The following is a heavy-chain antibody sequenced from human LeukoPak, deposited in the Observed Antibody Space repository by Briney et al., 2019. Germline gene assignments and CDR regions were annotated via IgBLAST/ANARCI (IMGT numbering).Heavy chain of an antibody. V-gene: IGHV3-66*02. D-gene: IGHD6-13*01. CDR1: GFTVSSNY. CDR3: ARDSKAAGLYYYYYYMDV. J-gene: IGHJ6*03. Sequence: GGSLRLSCAASGFTVSSNYMSWVRQAPGKGLEWVSVIHSGGSTYYADSVKGRFTISRDNSKNTLYLQMNSLRAEDTAVYYCARDSKAAGLYYYYYYMDVWGKGTTVTVSS. CDR2: IHSGGST.